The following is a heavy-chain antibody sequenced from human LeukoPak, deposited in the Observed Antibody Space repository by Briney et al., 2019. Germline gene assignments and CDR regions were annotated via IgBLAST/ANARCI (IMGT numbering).Heavy chain of an antibody. D-gene: IGHD2-15*01. CDR1: GFTFSTYW. J-gene: IGHJ6*02. Sequence: GGSLRLSCAASGFTFSTYWMSWVRQAPGKGLELVANIKQDGSEKYYVDPVKGRFTISRDNAKNSLYLEMNSLRAEDTAVYYCARDHDGIVVVVAAHGMDVWGQGTTVTVSS. CDR2: IKQDGSEK. CDR3: ARDHDGIVVVVAAHGMDV. V-gene: IGHV3-7*05.